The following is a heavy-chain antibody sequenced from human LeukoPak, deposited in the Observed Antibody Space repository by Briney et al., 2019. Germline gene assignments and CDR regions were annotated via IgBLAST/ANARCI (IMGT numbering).Heavy chain of an antibody. D-gene: IGHD2-15*01. CDR2: ISGGYNGDS. CDR3: ARDEKKYCSGGSCPAYFDY. Sequence: GASVKVSCKTSGYNFRHYGISWVRQAPGQGLEWMAWISGGYNGDSNYALKLRGRLTMTTDTSTSTAYMELGSLRSDDTAVYYCARDEKKYCSGGSCPAYFDYWGQGTLVTVSS. V-gene: IGHV1-18*01. J-gene: IGHJ4*02. CDR1: GYNFRHYG.